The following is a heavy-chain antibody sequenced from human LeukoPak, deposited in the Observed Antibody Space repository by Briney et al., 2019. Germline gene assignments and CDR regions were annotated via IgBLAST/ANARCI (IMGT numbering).Heavy chain of an antibody. CDR2: IYYSGST. J-gene: IGHJ6*02. CDR3: ARLVRERTYYYYYGMDV. CDR1: GGSISSYY. D-gene: IGHD3-10*01. Sequence: SETLSLTCTVSGGSISSYYWSWIRQPPGKGLEWIGYIYYSGSTNYNPSLKSRVTISVDTSKNQFSLKLSSVTAADTAVYYCARLVRERTYYYYYGMDVWGQGTTVTVSS. V-gene: IGHV4-59*08.